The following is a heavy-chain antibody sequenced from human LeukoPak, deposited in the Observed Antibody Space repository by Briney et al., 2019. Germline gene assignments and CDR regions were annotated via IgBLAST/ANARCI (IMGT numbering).Heavy chain of an antibody. Sequence: ASVKVSCKASGGTFSSYAISWVRQAPGQGLEWMGGIIPIFGTANYAQKFQGRVTITTDESTSTAYMELSSLRSEDTAVYYCARDPVGARFSAFDIWGQGTMVTVSS. CDR3: ARDPVGARFSAFDI. D-gene: IGHD1-26*01. J-gene: IGHJ3*02. CDR2: IIPIFGTA. V-gene: IGHV1-69*05. CDR1: GGTFSSYA.